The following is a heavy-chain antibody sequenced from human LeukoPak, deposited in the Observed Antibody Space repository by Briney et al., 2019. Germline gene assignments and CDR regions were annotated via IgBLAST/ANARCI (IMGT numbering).Heavy chain of an antibody. V-gene: IGHV1-2*02. CDR2: INPKSGGT. CDR3: ARPIVAEPAAIDDY. Sequence: ASVKVSCKASGYTFTGHYLHWVRQAPGQGLEWVAWINPKSGGTDYAQKFQGRVAVTTNTSISTAYMEMRRLISDDTAVYYCARPIVAEPAAIDDYWGQGTLVTVSA. CDR1: GYTFTGHY. D-gene: IGHD2-2*01. J-gene: IGHJ4*02.